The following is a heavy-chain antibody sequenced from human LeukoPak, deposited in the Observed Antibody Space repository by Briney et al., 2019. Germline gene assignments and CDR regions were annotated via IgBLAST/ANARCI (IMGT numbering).Heavy chain of an antibody. CDR3: ARDRLPHYTAWIDY. Sequence: GASVKVSCKASGYTFTDYYMYWVRQAPGQGLEWMGWINPNSGGTNYAQKFQGRVTMTSDTSISTAYMELSSLRSDDTAVYYCARDRLPHYTAWIDYWGQGTLATVSS. CDR2: INPNSGGT. V-gene: IGHV1-2*02. J-gene: IGHJ4*02. D-gene: IGHD5-18*01. CDR1: GYTFTDYY.